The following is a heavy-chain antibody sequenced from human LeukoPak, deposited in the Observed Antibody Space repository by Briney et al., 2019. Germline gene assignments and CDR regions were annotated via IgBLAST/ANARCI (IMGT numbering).Heavy chain of an antibody. Sequence: GGSLRLSCAASGFTFSSYGMNWVRQAPGKGLEWVSTISGSGGRTFYGDSVKGRFSISRDISKNTLYLQMNSLRAEDTAVYYCAKDARGYSIDYWGQGTLVTVSS. CDR1: GFTFSSYG. D-gene: IGHD5-18*01. V-gene: IGHV3-23*01. CDR2: ISGSGGRT. CDR3: AKDARGYSIDY. J-gene: IGHJ4*02.